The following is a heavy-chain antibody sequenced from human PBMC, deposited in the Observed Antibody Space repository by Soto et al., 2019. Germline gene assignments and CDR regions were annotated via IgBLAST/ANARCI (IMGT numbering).Heavy chain of an antibody. D-gene: IGHD3-3*01. CDR1: GGSISSGGYY. V-gene: IGHV4-39*01. CDR3: AAHLYDFWSGPDAFDI. CDR2: IYYSGST. Sequence: SETLSLTCTVSGGSISSGGYYWGWLRQHPGEGLEWIGCIYYSGSTYYNPSLKSRVTISVDTSKNQFSLKLSSVTAADTAVYYCAAHLYDFWSGPDAFDIWGQGTMVTVSS. J-gene: IGHJ3*02.